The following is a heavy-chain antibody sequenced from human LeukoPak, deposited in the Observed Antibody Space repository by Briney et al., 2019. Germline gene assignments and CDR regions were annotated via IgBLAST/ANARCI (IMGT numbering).Heavy chain of an antibody. V-gene: IGHV3-48*03. CDR2: IISSGSNI. CDR3: AKGQLGIQSSKWFDP. CDR1: GFTFSSYE. Sequence: GGSLRLSCAASGFTFSSYEMNWVRQAPGKGLEWVSYIISSGSNIKYADSVKGRFTISRGNAKNSVYLQMNSLRVEDTAVYYCAKGQLGIQSSKWFDPWGQGTLVTVSS. J-gene: IGHJ5*02. D-gene: IGHD7-27*01.